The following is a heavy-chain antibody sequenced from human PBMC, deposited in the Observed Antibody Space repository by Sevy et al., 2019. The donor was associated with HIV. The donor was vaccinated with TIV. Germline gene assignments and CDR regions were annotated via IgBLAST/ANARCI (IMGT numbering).Heavy chain of an antibody. J-gene: IGHJ6*02. CDR1: GFTFSTYS. Sequence: GGSLRLSCVASGFTFSTYSMNWVRQAPGKGLEWVSSINGKGRSTHYADSVEGRFTISRDNSKNTLYLQMNSLRAEDTAVYYCAKTINSGGGAVPAANYYYYGMDVWGQGTTVTVSS. CDR2: INGKGRST. V-gene: IGHV3-23*01. CDR3: AKTINSGGGAVPAANYYYYGMDV. D-gene: IGHD2-2*01.